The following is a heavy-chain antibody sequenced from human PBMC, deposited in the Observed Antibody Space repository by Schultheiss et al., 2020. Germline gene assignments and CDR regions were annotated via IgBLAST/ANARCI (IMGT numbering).Heavy chain of an antibody. CDR3: ARDGEGPVAGTSYGMDV. V-gene: IGHV1-3*04. Sequence: ASVKVSCKASGYTFTSYAMYWVRQAPGQRLEWMGWINTGNGNTNYAQKLQGRVTMTTDTSTSTAYMELRSLRSDDTAVYYCARDGEGPVAGTSYGMDVWGQGTTVTVSS. D-gene: IGHD6-19*01. J-gene: IGHJ6*02. CDR2: INTGNGNT. CDR1: GYTFTSYA.